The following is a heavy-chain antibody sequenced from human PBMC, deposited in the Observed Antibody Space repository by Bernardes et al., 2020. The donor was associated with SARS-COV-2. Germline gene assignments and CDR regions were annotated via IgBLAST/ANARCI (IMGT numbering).Heavy chain of an antibody. CDR1: GYTFTGYH. Sequence: ASVKVSCKASGYTFTGYHMHWVRQAPGQGLEWMGWINPNSGGTNYAQKFQGWVTMTRDTSISTAYMELSRLRSDDTAVYYCARGGRFGGPGDYYYGMDVWGQGTTVTVSS. V-gene: IGHV1-2*04. D-gene: IGHD3-10*01. J-gene: IGHJ6*02. CDR3: ARGGRFGGPGDYYYGMDV. CDR2: INPNSGGT.